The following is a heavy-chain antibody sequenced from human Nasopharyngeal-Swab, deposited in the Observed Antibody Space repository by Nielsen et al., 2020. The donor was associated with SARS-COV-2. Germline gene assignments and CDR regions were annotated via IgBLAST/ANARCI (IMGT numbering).Heavy chain of an antibody. J-gene: IGHJ4*02. Sequence: GESLKISCAAPGFTFSSYAMSWVRQAPGKGLEWVSAISGSGGSTYYADSVKGRFTISRDNSKNTLYLQMNSLRAEDTAVYYCAKSFAALTTVSNFDYWGQGTLVTVSS. D-gene: IGHD4-17*01. V-gene: IGHV3-23*01. CDR1: GFTFSSYA. CDR2: ISGSGGST. CDR3: AKSFAALTTVSNFDY.